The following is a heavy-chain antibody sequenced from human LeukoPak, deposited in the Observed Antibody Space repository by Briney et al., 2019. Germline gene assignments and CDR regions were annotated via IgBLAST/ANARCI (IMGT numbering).Heavy chain of an antibody. Sequence: GGSLRLSCAASGFTFSSYAISWVRQAPGKGLEWVSTIVGSGVDTYYADSVKGRFTISRDNSKNTLDLQMNSLRAEDTAVYYCAKLGELAIEYYDILTGVDYWGQGTLVTVPS. CDR3: AKLGELAIEYYDILTGVDY. D-gene: IGHD3-9*01. CDR1: GFTFSSYA. J-gene: IGHJ4*02. CDR2: IVGSGVDT. V-gene: IGHV3-23*01.